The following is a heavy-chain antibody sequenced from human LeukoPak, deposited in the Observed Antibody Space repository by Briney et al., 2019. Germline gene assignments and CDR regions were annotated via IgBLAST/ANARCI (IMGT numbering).Heavy chain of an antibody. Sequence: GGSLRLSCAASGFTFSSYAMSWVRQAPGKGLEWVSAISGSGGSTYYADSVKGRFTISRDKSKNTLYLQMNSLRAEDTAVYCCAKVDQRIAAAFDYWGQGTLVTVSS. J-gene: IGHJ4*02. D-gene: IGHD6-13*01. CDR1: GFTFSSYA. CDR3: AKVDQRIAAAFDY. V-gene: IGHV3-23*01. CDR2: ISGSGGST.